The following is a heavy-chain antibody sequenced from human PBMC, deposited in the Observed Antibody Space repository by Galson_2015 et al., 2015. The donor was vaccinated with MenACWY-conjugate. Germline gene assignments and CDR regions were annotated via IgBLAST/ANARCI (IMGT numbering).Heavy chain of an antibody. CDR2: IKQDGSEK. Sequence: SLRLSCAASGFTFSSYWMSWVRQAPGKGLEWVANIKQDGSEKYYVDSVKGRFTISRDNAKNSLYLQMNSLRAEDTAVYYCARVRIQLWPSPVDPWGQGTLVTVSS. V-gene: IGHV3-7*03. CDR3: ARVRIQLWPSPVDP. D-gene: IGHD5-18*01. CDR1: GFTFSSYW. J-gene: IGHJ5*02.